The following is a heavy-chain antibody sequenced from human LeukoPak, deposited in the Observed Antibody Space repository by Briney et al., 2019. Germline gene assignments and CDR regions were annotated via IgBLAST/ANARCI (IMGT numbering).Heavy chain of an antibody. CDR3: AREGNSGYYPY. CDR1: GFTFSSHW. CDR2: ISYDGSEK. J-gene: IGHJ4*02. Sequence: GGSLRLSCAASGFTFSSHWMHWVRQAPGKGLEWVAVISYDGSEKHYADPVKGRFTISRDNSKNTLYLQMSSLRAEDTAMYYCAREGNSGYYPYWGQGILVTVSS. D-gene: IGHD3-22*01. V-gene: IGHV3-30*03.